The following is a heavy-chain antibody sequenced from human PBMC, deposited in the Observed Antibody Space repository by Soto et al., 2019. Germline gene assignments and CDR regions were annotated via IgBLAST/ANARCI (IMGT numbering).Heavy chain of an antibody. V-gene: IGHV4-31*03. CDR3: AGSYSYGQIWYFDL. J-gene: IGHJ2*01. CDR2: IYYSGST. Sequence: QVQLQESGPGLVKPSQTLSLTCTVSGGSISSGGYYWSCIRQHPGKGLEWIGYIYYSGSTYYNPSLKSRVTISVETSKNQCSLKLSSVTAADTAVYYCAGSYSYGQIWYFDLWGRGTLVTVSS. D-gene: IGHD5-18*01. CDR1: GGSISSGGYY.